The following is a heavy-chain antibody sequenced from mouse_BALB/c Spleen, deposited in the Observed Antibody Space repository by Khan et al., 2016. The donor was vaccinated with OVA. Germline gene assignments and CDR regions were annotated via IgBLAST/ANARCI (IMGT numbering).Heavy chain of an antibody. CDR3: ARQPYYHYNVMDY. CDR1: GFSLTNYG. Sequence: VKLKESGPGLVAPSQSLSITCTISGFSLTNYGVHWVRQPPGKGLEWLVLMWSDGSATYNSALKSRLTISMDNSKSQVFLKMHSLQTDDTAMYFCARQPYYHYNVMDYWGQGTSVTVSS. D-gene: IGHD2-10*01. V-gene: IGHV2-6-1*01. CDR2: MWSDGSA. J-gene: IGHJ4*01.